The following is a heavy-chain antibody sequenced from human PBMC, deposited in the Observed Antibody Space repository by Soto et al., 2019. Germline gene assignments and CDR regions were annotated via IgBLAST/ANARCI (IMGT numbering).Heavy chain of an antibody. CDR2: IIPIFGTA. Sequence: SVKVSCKASGGTFSSYAISWVRQAPGQGLEWMGGIIPIFGTANYAQKFQGRVTITADESTSTAYMGLSSLRSEDTAVYYCARLITGTMYWFDPWGQGTLVTVSS. CDR3: ARLITGTMYWFDP. V-gene: IGHV1-69*13. J-gene: IGHJ5*02. D-gene: IGHD1-7*01. CDR1: GGTFSSYA.